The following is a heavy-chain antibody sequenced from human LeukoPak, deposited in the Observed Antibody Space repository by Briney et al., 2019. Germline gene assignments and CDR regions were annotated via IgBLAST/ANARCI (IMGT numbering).Heavy chain of an antibody. Sequence: SETLSLACAVYGESLSKYYWTWIRQSPGKGLEWIGEINHRGSTNLNPSLKSRVTLSVDTSKHQFSLKLTSVTAADAAVYYCASSVGSTDYWGQGTLVTVSS. V-gene: IGHV4-34*01. D-gene: IGHD1-26*01. CDR2: INHRGST. CDR1: GESLSKYY. J-gene: IGHJ4*02. CDR3: ASSVGSTDY.